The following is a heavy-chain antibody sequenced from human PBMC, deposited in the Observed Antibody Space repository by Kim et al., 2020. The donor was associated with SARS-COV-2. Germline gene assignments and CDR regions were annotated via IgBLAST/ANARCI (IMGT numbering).Heavy chain of an antibody. V-gene: IGHV3-33*06. D-gene: IGHD6-19*01. CDR1: GFTFSSYG. Sequence: GGSLRLSCAASGFTFSSYGMHWVRQAPGKGLEWVAVIWNDGSNKYYADSVKGRFTISRDNSKNTLYLQMNSLRAEDTAVYYCAKGGEFSGWEDWGQGTLVTVSS. CDR3: AKGGEFSGWED. CDR2: IWNDGSNK. J-gene: IGHJ4*02.